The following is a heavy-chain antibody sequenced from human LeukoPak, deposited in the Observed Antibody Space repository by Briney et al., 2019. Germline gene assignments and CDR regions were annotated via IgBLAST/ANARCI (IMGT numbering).Heavy chain of an antibody. J-gene: IGHJ4*02. CDR1: GFTFSRYW. V-gene: IGHV3-7*01. CDR3: ARASPERGYSYGPLDNYFDY. D-gene: IGHD5-18*01. Sequence: PGGSLRLSCAASGFTFSRYWMTRVRQAPGKGLEWVANIKQGGSEKYYVDSGKGRFTISRDNAKNSLYLQMNSLRAEDTAVYYCARASPERGYSYGPLDNYFDYWGQGTLVTVSS. CDR2: IKQGGSEK.